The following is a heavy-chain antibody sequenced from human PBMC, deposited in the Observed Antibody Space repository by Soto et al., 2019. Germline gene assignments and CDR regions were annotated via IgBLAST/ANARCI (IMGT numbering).Heavy chain of an antibody. J-gene: IGHJ4*02. CDR3: ARGSTTKVVQTYGPDKYYFDS. Sequence: QVQLQQWGAGLLKPSQTLSITCAVYGGSFSGYYWTWIRKSPGKGLEWIGEINHAGSSNYNSSLNSRMTISVDTSKNQFSLKLSSVTGADTAVYYCARGSTTKVVQTYGPDKYYFDSWGRGSLVTVSS. D-gene: IGHD3-22*01. CDR2: INHAGSS. CDR1: GGSFSGYY. V-gene: IGHV4-34*02.